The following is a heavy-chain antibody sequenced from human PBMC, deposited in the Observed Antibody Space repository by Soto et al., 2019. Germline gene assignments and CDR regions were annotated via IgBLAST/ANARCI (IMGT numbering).Heavy chain of an antibody. J-gene: IGHJ6*02. CDR2: ISDSEGT. Sequence: KASETLSLTCAVSGGSFDNYFWTWIRQPPGKGLEWIGEISDSEGTNYNSSLKSRVTISVDTSKNQFSLKLSSVTAADTAVYYCASSPTRRFGMDVWGQGTTVTVSS. V-gene: IGHV4-34*01. CDR1: GGSFDNYF. CDR3: ASSPTRRFGMDV.